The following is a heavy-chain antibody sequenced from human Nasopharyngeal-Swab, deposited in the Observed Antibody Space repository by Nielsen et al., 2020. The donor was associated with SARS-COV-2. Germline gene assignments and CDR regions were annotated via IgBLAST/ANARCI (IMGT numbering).Heavy chain of an antibody. J-gene: IGHJ4*02. CDR3: ARGAPYSSSSGDFDY. CDR1: GFTFSSYS. Sequence: GESLKISCAASGFTFSSYSMNWVRQAPGKGLEWVSSISSSGSYIYYADSVKGRFTISRDNAKNSLYLQMNSLRAEDTAVYYCARGAPYSSSSGDFDYWGQGTLVTVSS. CDR2: ISSSGSYI. D-gene: IGHD6-6*01. V-gene: IGHV3-21*01.